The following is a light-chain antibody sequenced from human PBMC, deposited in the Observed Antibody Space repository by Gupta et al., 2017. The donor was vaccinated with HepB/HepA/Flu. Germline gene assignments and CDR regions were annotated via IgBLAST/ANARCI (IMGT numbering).Light chain of an antibody. Sequence: DIQMTQSPSSLSASVGDRVTITCQASQDISNYLNWYQQKPGKAPKLMIYDASNLETGVPSRFSGSGSATDFTFTISILQPEDIATYYCQHYDNLPHFGQGTKLEIK. CDR1: QDISNY. V-gene: IGKV1-33*01. J-gene: IGKJ2*01. CDR2: DAS. CDR3: QHYDNLPH.